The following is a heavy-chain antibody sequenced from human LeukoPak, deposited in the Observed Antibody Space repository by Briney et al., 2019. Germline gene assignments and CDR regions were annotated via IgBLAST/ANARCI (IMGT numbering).Heavy chain of an antibody. CDR2: IYYSGST. D-gene: IGHD3-3*01. Sequence: SETLSLTCTVSGGSISSYYWSWIRQPPGKGLEWIGYIYYSGSTNYNPSLKSRATISVDTSKNQFSLKLSSVTAADTAVYYCARANFWSGYPYFDYWGQGTLVTVSS. CDR1: GGSISSYY. V-gene: IGHV4-59*01. CDR3: ARANFWSGYPYFDY. J-gene: IGHJ4*02.